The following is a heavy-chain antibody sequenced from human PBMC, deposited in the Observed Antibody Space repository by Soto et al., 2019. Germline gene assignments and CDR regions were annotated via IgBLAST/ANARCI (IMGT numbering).Heavy chain of an antibody. J-gene: IGHJ6*02. D-gene: IGHD2-15*01. V-gene: IGHV1-69*02. Sequence: QVQLVQSGAEVKKPGSSVKVSCKASGGTFSRYTFTWVRQAPGQGLEWMGRIIPIVDIPNYAQKFQGRVTITADKSTSTAYMELSSLPSDDTAVYYGASHFTGGLVLGTSPPGGDNFGWDVWGQGTTVSVS. CDR2: IIPIVDIP. CDR1: GGTFSRYT. CDR3: ASHFTGGLVLGTSPPGGDNFGWDV.